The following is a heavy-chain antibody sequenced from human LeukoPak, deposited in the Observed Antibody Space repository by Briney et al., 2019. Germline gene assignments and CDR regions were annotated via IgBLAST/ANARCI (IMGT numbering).Heavy chain of an antibody. J-gene: IGHJ4*02. CDR1: GYTFTSYG. CDR3: ARGRLRVRGVTGIFDY. V-gene: IGHV1-18*04. CDR2: ISAYNGNT. Sequence: ASVKVSCKASGYTFTSYGISWVRQAPGQGLEWMGWISAYNGNTNYAQKLQGRVTMTTDTSTSTAYMELRSLRSDDTAVYYCARGRLRVRGVTGIFDYWGQGTLVTVSS. D-gene: IGHD3-10*01.